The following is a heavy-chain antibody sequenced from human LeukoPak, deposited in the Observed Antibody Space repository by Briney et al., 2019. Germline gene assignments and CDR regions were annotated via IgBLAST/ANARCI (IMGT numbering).Heavy chain of an antibody. D-gene: IGHD2-15*01. CDR1: GFTFSSYA. CDR2: ISYDGSNK. V-gene: IGHV3-30*04. Sequence: PGGSLRLSCAASGFTFSSYAMHWVRQAPGKGLEWVAVISYDGSNKYYADSVKGRFTISRDSSKNTLYLQMNSLRAEDTAVYYCARGVVVVAATLGRFDPWGQGTLVTVSS. CDR3: ARGVVVVAATLGRFDP. J-gene: IGHJ5*02.